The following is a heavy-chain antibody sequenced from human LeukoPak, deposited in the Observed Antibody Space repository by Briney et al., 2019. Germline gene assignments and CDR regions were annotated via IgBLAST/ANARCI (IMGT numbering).Heavy chain of an antibody. Sequence: SETLSLTCAVYVGSFSGYYWSWIRQPAGKGLEWIGRIYTSGSTNYNPSLKSRVTMSVDTSKNQFSLKLSSVTAADTAVYYCARDVYYYDSSGSRYFDYWGQGTLVTVSS. V-gene: IGHV4-4*07. CDR2: IYTSGST. CDR1: VGSFSGYY. J-gene: IGHJ4*02. CDR3: ARDVYYYDSSGSRYFDY. D-gene: IGHD3-22*01.